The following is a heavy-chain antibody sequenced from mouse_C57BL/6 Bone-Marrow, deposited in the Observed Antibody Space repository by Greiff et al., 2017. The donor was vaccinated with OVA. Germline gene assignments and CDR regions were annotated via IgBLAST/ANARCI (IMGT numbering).Heavy chain of an antibody. Sequence: VQLQQSGAELVRPGSSVKLSCTTSGYTFTSYGINWVKQRPGQGLEWIGYIYIGSGYTEYNEKFKGKATLTSDTSSSTAYMQLSSLTSEDSAIYFCAREWGYYPFDYWGQGTTLTVSS. CDR2: IYIGSGYT. V-gene: IGHV1-58*01. CDR3: AREWGYYPFDY. D-gene: IGHD2-3*01. J-gene: IGHJ2*01. CDR1: GYTFTSYG.